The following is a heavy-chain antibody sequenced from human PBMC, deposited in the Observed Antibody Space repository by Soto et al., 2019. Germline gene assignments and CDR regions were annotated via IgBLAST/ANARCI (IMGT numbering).Heavy chain of an antibody. CDR1: GFTFSTST. J-gene: IGHJ4*02. CDR3: ARVGSPGYCSGGYCPPPDY. V-gene: IGHV3-21*01. CDR2: ISSSSTYT. D-gene: IGHD2-15*01. Sequence: GGSLRLSCAASGFTFSTSTMNWVRQAPGQGLEWVSSISSSSTYTYYAASVKGRFTISRDNAKNSLYLQMNSLRAEDTAVYYCARVGSPGYCSGGYCPPPDYWGQGTLVTVPQ.